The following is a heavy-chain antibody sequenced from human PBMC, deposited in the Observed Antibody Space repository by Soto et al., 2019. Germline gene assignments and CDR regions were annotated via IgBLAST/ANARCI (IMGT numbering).Heavy chain of an antibody. V-gene: IGHV3-21*01. CDR2: ISSSSSYI. Sequence: EVQLVESGGGLVKPGGSLRLSCAASGFTFSSYSMNWVRQAPGKGLEWGSSISSSSSYIYYADSVKGRFTISRDNAKNALSLQIKSLRAEDKYVYYCARDPDIVVVVAADAEYFQHWGQGTLVTVSS. D-gene: IGHD2-15*01. J-gene: IGHJ1*01. CDR1: GFTFSSYS. CDR3: ARDPDIVVVVAADAEYFQH.